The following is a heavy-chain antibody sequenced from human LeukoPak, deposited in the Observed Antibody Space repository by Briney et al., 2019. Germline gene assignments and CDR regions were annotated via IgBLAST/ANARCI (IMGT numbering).Heavy chain of an antibody. J-gene: IGHJ4*02. Sequence: GGSLRLSCAASGFTFSSYAMHWVRQAPGKGLEYVSAISSNGGSTYYANSVKGRFTISRDNSKNTLYLQMGSLRAEDMAVYYCARWTEDYYDSSGFDYWGQGTLVTVSS. CDR3: ARWTEDYYDSSGFDY. V-gene: IGHV3-64*01. CDR1: GFTFSSYA. CDR2: ISSNGGST. D-gene: IGHD3-22*01.